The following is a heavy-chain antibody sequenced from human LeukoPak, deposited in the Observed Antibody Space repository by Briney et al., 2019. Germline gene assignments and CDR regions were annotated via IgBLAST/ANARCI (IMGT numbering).Heavy chain of an antibody. J-gene: IGHJ4*02. V-gene: IGHV4-34*01. D-gene: IGHD3-16*02. CDR1: GGSFSGYY. Sequence: SETLSLTCAVYGGSFSGYYRSWIRQPPGKGLEWIGEINHSGSTNYNPSLKSRVTISVDTSKNQFSLKLSSVTAADTAVYYCAREPVMITFGGVIVSADYFDYWGQGTLVTVSS. CDR3: AREPVMITFGGVIVSADYFDY. CDR2: INHSGST.